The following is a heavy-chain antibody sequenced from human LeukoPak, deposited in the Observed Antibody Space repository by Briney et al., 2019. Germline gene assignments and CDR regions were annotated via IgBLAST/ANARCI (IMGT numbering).Heavy chain of an antibody. CDR1: GFTFDDYG. CDR3: ARVNYGSGSYTYYFDY. V-gene: IGHV3-20*04. J-gene: IGHJ4*02. Sequence: PGGSLRLSCAASGFTFDDYGMSWVRQAPGKGLEWVSGINWNGGSTGYADSVKGRFTISRDNAKNSLYLQMNNLRAEDTALYYCARVNYGSGSYTYYFDYWGQGTLVTVSS. D-gene: IGHD3-10*01. CDR2: INWNGGST.